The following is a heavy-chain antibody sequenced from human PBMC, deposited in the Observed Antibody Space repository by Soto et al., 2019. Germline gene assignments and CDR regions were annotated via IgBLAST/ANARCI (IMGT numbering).Heavy chain of an antibody. J-gene: IGHJ4*02. V-gene: IGHV3-30*18. CDR1: GFHFSDFG. D-gene: IGHD4-17*01. CDR2: VSSDGSGN. Sequence: GGSLRLSCAVSGFHFSDFGLHLVRQSPGKGLEWLAFVSSDGSGNMYGDSVKGRFTISRDNSEKNLYLQMNRLKIDDTAVYFCAKDISRGTTGMSLGSWGQGALVTVSS. CDR3: AKDISRGTTGMSLGS.